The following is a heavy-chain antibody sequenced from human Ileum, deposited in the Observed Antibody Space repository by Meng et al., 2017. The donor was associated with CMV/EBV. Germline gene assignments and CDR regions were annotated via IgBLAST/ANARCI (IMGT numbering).Heavy chain of an antibody. V-gene: IGHV1-2*02. J-gene: IGHJ4*02. CDR2: INPTSGDT. Sequence: GQLVESGAEVKRPGASVKVACKASGYTFTGHYMHWVRQAPGQGLEWMGWINPTSGDTNYAQNFQGRVTMTRDTSISTAYMELTSLRSDDTAVYYCARRAVLGPLPYLDQWGQGTLVTVSS. CDR3: ARRAVLGPLPYLDQ. D-gene: IGHD6-19*01. CDR1: GYTFTGHY.